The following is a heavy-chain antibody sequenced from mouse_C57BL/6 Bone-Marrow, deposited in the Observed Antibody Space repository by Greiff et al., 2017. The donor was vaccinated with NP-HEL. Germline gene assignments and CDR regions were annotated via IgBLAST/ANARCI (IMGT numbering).Heavy chain of an antibody. Sequence: QVQLQQSGAELARPGASVKLSCKASGYTFTSYGISWVKQRTGQGLEWIGEIYPRSGNTYYNEKFKGKATLTADKSSSTAYRELRSLTSEDSAVYFCARNSSGYWCAYWGQGTLVTVSA. CDR3: ARNSSGYWCAY. CDR2: IYPRSGNT. V-gene: IGHV1-81*01. CDR1: GYTFTSYG. D-gene: IGHD3-2*02. J-gene: IGHJ3*01.